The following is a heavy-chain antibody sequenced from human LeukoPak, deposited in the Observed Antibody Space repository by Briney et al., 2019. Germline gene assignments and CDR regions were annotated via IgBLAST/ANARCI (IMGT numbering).Heavy chain of an antibody. J-gene: IGHJ5*02. Sequence: SETLSLTCTVSGGSISSYYWSWIRQPPGKGLEWIGYIYYSGSTNYNPSLKSRVTISVDTSKNQFSLKLSSVTAADTAVYYCARGQKGWLRVFDPWGQGTLVTVSS. CDR1: GGSISSYY. V-gene: IGHV4-59*12. CDR2: IYYSGST. CDR3: ARGQKGWLRVFDP. D-gene: IGHD5-24*01.